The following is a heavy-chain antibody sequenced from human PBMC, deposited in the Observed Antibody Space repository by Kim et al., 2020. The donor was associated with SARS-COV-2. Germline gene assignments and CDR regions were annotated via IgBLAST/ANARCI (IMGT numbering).Heavy chain of an antibody. CDR3: ATLTVDTTYFDS. J-gene: IGHJ4*02. V-gene: IGHV4-39*01. CDR1: GGSISSSGYY. D-gene: IGHD5-18*01. CDR2: IYYSGSP. Sequence: SETLSLTCAVSGGSISSSGYYWGWIRQPPGKGLEWIGNIYYSGSPYYNPSLQSRVTISVDTSKNQFSLKLSSVTAADTAVYYCATLTVDTTYFDSWGQGT.